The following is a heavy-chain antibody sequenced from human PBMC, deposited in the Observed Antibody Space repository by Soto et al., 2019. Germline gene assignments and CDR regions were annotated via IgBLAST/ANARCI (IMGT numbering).Heavy chain of an antibody. CDR3: ARSSNSIAAAGTGFDY. Sequence: VGSLRLSCAASGFTVSSNYMSWIRQAPGKGLEWVSVIYSGGSTYYADSVKGRFTISRDNSKNTLYLQMNSLRAEDTAVYYCARSSNSIAAAGTGFDYWGRGTLVTVSS. D-gene: IGHD6-13*01. CDR1: GFTVSSNY. V-gene: IGHV3-53*01. CDR2: IYSGGST. J-gene: IGHJ4*02.